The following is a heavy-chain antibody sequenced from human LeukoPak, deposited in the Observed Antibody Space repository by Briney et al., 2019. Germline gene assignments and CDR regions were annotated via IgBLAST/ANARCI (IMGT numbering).Heavy chain of an antibody. D-gene: IGHD5-18*01. CDR1: GFTFDDYA. CDR2: ISWNSGSI. J-gene: IGHJ4*02. Sequence: GGSLRLSCAASGFTFDDYAMHWVRQAPGKGLEWVSGISWNSGSIGYADSVKGRFTISRDNAKNSLYLQTNSLRAEDTALYYCAKGNSYGQIYYFDYWGQGTLVTVSS. V-gene: IGHV3-9*01. CDR3: AKGNSYGQIYYFDY.